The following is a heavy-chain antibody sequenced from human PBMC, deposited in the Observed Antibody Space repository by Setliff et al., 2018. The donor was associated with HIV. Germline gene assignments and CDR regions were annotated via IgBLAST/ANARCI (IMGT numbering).Heavy chain of an antibody. CDR2: ISGSGDST. Sequence: PGGSLRLSCAPSGFTFGSYAMSWVRQAPGKGLEWVSVISGSGDSTFYADSLKGRFTISRDNSKNTLYLQMNSLRAEDTAVYYCAKTLPTLYPPHDYYFAMGVWGQGTTVTVSS. V-gene: IGHV3-23*01. J-gene: IGHJ6*02. D-gene: IGHD2-15*01. CDR3: AKTLPTLYPPHDYYFAMGV. CDR1: GFTFGSYA.